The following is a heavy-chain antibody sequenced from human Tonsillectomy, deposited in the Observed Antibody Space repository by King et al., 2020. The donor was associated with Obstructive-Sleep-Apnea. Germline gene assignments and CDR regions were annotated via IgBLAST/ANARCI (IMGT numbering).Heavy chain of an antibody. Sequence: VQLVESGGGLVQPGGSLRLSCAVSGFTFRNYAMNWVRQAPGKGLEWVSTLSGSDGSTYYADSVKGRFTISRDNSKSTLYLQMNSLRVEDTAEYYCAKVSRDGGIVEVPTAKEYYYYYYDLDVWGQGTTVTVSS. V-gene: IGHV3-23*04. CDR3: AKVSRDGGIVEVPTAKEYYYYYYDLDV. CDR2: LSGSDGST. CDR1: GFTFRNYA. D-gene: IGHD2-2*01. J-gene: IGHJ6*02.